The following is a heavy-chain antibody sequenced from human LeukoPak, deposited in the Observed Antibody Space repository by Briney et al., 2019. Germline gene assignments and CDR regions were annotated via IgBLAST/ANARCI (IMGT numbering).Heavy chain of an antibody. Sequence: GGSLRLSCAASGFTFSSYSMNWVRQAPGKGLEWVSSISSSSSYIYYADSVKGRFTISRDNAKNPLYLQMNSLRAEDTAVYYCARVIAADAFDIWGQGTMVTVSS. CDR2: ISSSSSYI. J-gene: IGHJ3*02. D-gene: IGHD6-13*01. CDR1: GFTFSSYS. V-gene: IGHV3-21*01. CDR3: ARVIAADAFDI.